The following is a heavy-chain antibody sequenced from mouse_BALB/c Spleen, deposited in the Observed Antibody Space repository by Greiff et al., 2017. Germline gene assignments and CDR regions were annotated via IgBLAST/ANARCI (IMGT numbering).Heavy chain of an antibody. J-gene: IGHJ4*01. CDR3: ARHEPTTVVDEGAMDY. V-gene: IGHV5-6*01. CDR1: GFTFSSYG. Sequence: EVQLVESGGDLVKPGGSLKLSCAASGFTFSSYGMSWVRQTPDKRLEWVATISSGGSYTYYPDSVKGRFTISRDNAKNTLYLQMSSLKSEDTAMYYCARHEPTTVVDEGAMDYWGQGTSVTVSS. CDR2: ISSGGSYT. D-gene: IGHD1-1*01.